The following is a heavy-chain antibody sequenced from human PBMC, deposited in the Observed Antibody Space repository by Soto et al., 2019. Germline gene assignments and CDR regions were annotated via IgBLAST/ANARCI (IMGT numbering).Heavy chain of an antibody. CDR1: GSAMNNFY. J-gene: IGHJ4*02. Sequence: SQTISLTCSVSGSAMNNFYWTWIQQPPGKGLQWLAHVPYSAVTKYNPSLQSRATISVDTSSSHFSLNLNPVSAADTPVYYRRRSSTRQQCLECWRRRTLV. CDR3: RRSSTRQQCLEC. V-gene: IGHV4-59*08. D-gene: IGHD4-4*01. CDR2: VPYSAVT.